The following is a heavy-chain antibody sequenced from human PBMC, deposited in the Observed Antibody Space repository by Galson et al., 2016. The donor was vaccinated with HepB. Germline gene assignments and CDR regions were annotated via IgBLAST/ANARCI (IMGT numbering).Heavy chain of an antibody. CDR3: AKGYLGYCSSRTCDRDVGSNY. Sequence: SLRLSCAASGFTFNNYAMSWVRQAPGKGLGWVAGINSNGGHTYYADSVKGRFSSSRDNSKNTLYLQMSSLRVEDPAVYYWAKGYLGYCSSRTCDRDVGSNYWGQGTLVTVSS. V-gene: IGHV3-23*01. CDR2: INSNGGHT. D-gene: IGHD2-2*01. J-gene: IGHJ4*02. CDR1: GFTFNNYA.